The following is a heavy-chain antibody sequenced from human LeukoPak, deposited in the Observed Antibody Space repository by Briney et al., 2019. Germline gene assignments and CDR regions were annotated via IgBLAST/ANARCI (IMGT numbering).Heavy chain of an antibody. CDR1: GFTFSSYA. CDR3: ARGRYFDWLPEDNWFDP. D-gene: IGHD3-9*01. V-gene: IGHV3-30-3*01. J-gene: IGHJ5*02. Sequence: PGGSLRLSCAASGFTFSSYAMHWVRQAPGKGLEWVAVISYDGSNKYYADSVKGRFTISRDNSKNTLYLQMNSLRAEDTAVYYCARGRYFDWLPEDNWFDPWGQGTLVTVSS. CDR2: ISYDGSNK.